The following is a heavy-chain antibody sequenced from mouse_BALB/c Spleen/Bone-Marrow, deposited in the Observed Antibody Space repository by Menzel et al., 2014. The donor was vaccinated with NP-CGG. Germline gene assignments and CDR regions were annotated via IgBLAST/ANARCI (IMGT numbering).Heavy chain of an antibody. J-gene: IGHJ2*01. CDR1: GYTSTDYT. D-gene: IGHD2-3*01. CDR2: VNPNIGGT. CDR3: AGGRWYY. V-gene: IGHV1-22*01. Sequence: SGPELVKPGASVKISCKTSGYTSTDYTLHWVKQSHGKSLEWIGGVNPNIGGTSYNQKFKGKASLTVNKSSTTAYMELRSLTSEDSAVYYCAGGRWYYWGQGTTLTVSS.